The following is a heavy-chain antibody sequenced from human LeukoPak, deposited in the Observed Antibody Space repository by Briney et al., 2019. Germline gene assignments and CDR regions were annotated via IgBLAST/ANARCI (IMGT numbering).Heavy chain of an antibody. CDR2: ISFDGSAK. CDR1: GFTFSNYG. CDR3: AKDRVTAAGYYFDY. V-gene: IGHV3-30*18. D-gene: IGHD6-13*01. J-gene: IGHJ4*02. Sequence: PGRSPRLSCAASGFTFSNYGMHWVRQAPGKGLEWVSVISFDGSAKYYADSVKGRFTISRDNSKNTLCLQMTSLRAEDTAVYYCAKDRVTAAGYYFDYWGQGALVTVSS.